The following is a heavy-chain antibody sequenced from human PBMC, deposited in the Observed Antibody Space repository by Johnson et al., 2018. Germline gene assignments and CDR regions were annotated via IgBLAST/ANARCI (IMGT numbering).Heavy chain of an antibody. CDR2: ISSSSSYI. CDR1: GFTFDDYG. Sequence: VQLVQSGGGVVRPGGSLRLSCAASGFTFDDYGMTWVRQAPGKGLEWVSSISSSSSYIYYADSVKGRFTISRDNAKNSLYLQMNSLRAEDTAVYYCARGDQGAFDIWGQGTMVTVSS. CDR3: ARGDQGAFDI. D-gene: IGHD2-2*01. V-gene: IGHV3-21*01. J-gene: IGHJ3*02.